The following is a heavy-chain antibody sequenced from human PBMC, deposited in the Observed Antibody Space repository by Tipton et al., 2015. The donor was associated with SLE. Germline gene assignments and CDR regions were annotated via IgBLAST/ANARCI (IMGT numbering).Heavy chain of an antibody. CDR3: AKWSRGWGEDD. D-gene: IGHD6-19*01. CDR2: INPSGGST. Sequence: QSGAEVKKPGASVKVSCKASGYTFARYKIHWVRQAPGQGLEWMGLINPSGGSTTYAQKFQGIVSMTTDTSTGTVYMELNSLISEDTAVYYCAKWSRGWGEDDWGRGTLVAVSS. J-gene: IGHJ4*02. V-gene: IGHV1-46*01. CDR1: GYTFARYK.